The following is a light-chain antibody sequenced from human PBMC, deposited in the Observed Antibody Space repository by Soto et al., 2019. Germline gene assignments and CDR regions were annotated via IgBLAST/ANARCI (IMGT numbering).Light chain of an antibody. CDR3: QQYVSVPLT. CDR1: QSVSTSY. CDR2: GAS. J-gene: IGKJ4*01. V-gene: IGKV3-20*01. Sequence: EIVLTQSPGTLSLSPGERATLSCRASQSVSTSYLAWYQQKPGQAPRLLIYGASSRATGIPDRFSGSGSGADFTLTSSRLEPEDFAVYYCQQYVSVPLTFGGGTKVEIK.